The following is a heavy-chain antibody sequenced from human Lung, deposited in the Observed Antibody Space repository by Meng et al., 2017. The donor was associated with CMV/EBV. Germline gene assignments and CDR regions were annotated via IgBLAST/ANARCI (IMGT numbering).Heavy chain of an antibody. J-gene: IGHJ4*02. CDR3: AAGSHVIEYYDFWSGYYTPPNFDY. D-gene: IGHD3-3*01. Sequence: SXXVSXKASGFTFTSSAVQWVRQALGQRLEWIGWIVVGSGNTNYAQKFQERVTITRDMSTSTAYMELSSLRSEDTAVYYCAAGSHVIEYYDFWSGYYTPPNFDYXGQAXLVTVSS. CDR2: IVVGSGNT. CDR1: GFTFTSSA. V-gene: IGHV1-58*01.